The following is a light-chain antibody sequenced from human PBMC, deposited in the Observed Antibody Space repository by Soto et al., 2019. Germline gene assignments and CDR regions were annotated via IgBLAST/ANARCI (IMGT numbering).Light chain of an antibody. Sequence: QSVLTQPASVSGSPGQTITISCTGTSSDIGGYNAVSWYQHHPGKAPKLIIYEVTHRPSRVSDRFSASKSGNTASLTISGLQAEGEADYYCNSFRVSHLYVFGTGTKVTVL. CDR2: EVT. V-gene: IGLV2-14*01. CDR1: SSDIGGYNA. J-gene: IGLJ1*01. CDR3: NSFRVSHLYV.